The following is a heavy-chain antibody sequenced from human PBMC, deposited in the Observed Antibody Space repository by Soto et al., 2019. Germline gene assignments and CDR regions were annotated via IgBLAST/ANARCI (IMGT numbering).Heavy chain of an antibody. D-gene: IGHD3-9*01. CDR2: IYYSGST. V-gene: IGHV4-59*01. J-gene: IGHJ4*02. CDR1: GGSISSYY. CDR3: ARGNDILTGYYFDY. Sequence: SETLSLTCTVSGGSISSYYWSWIRQPPGKGLEWIGYIYYSGSTNYNPSLKSRVTISVDTSKNQFSLKLSSVTAADTAVYYCARGNDILTGYYFDYWGQVTLVTVSS.